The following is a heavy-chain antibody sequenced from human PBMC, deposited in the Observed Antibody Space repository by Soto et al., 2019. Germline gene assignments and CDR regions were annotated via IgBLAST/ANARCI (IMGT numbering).Heavy chain of an antibody. V-gene: IGHV1-69*12. D-gene: IGHD2-2*01. CDR3: ARVPYQLLRIDIWFDP. Sequence: QVQLVQSGAEVKKPGSSVKVSCKASGGTFSSYAISWVRQAPGQGLEWMGGIIPIFGTANYAQKFQGRVTMTADESASTAYMELSSLRSEDTAVYYCARVPYQLLRIDIWFDPWGQGTLVTVSS. J-gene: IGHJ5*02. CDR2: IIPIFGTA. CDR1: GGTFSSYA.